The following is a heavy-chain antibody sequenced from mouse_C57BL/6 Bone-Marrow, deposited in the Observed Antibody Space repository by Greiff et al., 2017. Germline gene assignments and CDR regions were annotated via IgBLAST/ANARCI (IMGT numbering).Heavy chain of an antibody. CDR1: GYTFTSYW. J-gene: IGHJ2*01. CDR2: IHPNRGST. Sequence: VQLQQPGAELVKPGASVKLSCKASGYTFTSYWMHWVKQRPGQGLEWIGMIHPNRGSTNYNEKFKSKATLTVDKSSSTAYMQLSSLTSEGSAVYYCARFTTGYFDYGGQGTTLTVSS. CDR3: ARFTTGYFDY. V-gene: IGHV1-64*01. D-gene: IGHD1-1*01.